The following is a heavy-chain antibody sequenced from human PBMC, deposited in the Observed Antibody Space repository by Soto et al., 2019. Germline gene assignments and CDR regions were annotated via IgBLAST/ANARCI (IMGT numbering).Heavy chain of an antibody. J-gene: IGHJ4*02. CDR1: GGPIKTGDYY. V-gene: IGHV4-30-4*01. Sequence: PSETLSLTCNGPGGPIKTGDYYWNWIRQPPGKGLEWIGYVFYSGATNYSPSLKSRAAISMDTSKNQLSLNLTSVTAADTAVYYCARAGFSYGHLLFWGQGIRVTVSS. CDR2: VFYSGAT. CDR3: ARAGFSYGHLLF. D-gene: IGHD3-10*01.